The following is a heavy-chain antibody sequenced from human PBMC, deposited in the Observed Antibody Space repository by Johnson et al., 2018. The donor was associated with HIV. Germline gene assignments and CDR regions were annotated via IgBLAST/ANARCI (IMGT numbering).Heavy chain of an antibody. V-gene: IGHV3-15*01. CDR3: AKGPYGSAFDI. CDR1: GFTFSDAW. CDR2: IKSKADGGTT. D-gene: IGHD4-17*01. Sequence: VQLVESGGGVVRPGGSLRLSCAASGFTFSDAWMNWVRQAPGKGLEWVGRIKSKADGGTTDYAAPVKGKFTISRDDSQSTLYLQMNSLRAEDTAVYYCAKGPYGSAFDIWGQGTMVTVSS. J-gene: IGHJ3*02.